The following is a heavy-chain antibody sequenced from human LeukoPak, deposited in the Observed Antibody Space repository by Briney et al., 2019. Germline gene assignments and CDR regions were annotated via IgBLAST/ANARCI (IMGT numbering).Heavy chain of an antibody. V-gene: IGHV4-34*01. CDR2: INHSGST. J-gene: IGHJ6*03. CDR3: ARGLGPIYYYYYYMDV. CDR1: GGSFSGYY. Sequence: PSETLSLTCAVYGGSFSGYYWSWIRQPPGKGLEWIGEINHSGSTNYNPSLKSRVTISVDTSKNPFSLKPSSVTAADTAVYYCARGLGPIYYYYYYMDVWGKGTTVTVSS.